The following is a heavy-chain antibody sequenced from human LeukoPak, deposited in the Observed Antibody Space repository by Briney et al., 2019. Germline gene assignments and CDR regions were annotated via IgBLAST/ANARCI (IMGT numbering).Heavy chain of an antibody. CDR3: ARTDSSSWYLPMVFGY. D-gene: IGHD6-13*01. Sequence: GGSLRLSCAASGFTFDDYAMHWVRQAPGKGLEWVSGISWNSGSIGYADSVKGRFTISRDNAKNSLYLQMNSLRAEDTALYYCARTDSSSWYLPMVFGYWGQGTLVTVSS. CDR1: GFTFDDYA. J-gene: IGHJ4*02. V-gene: IGHV3-9*01. CDR2: ISWNSGSI.